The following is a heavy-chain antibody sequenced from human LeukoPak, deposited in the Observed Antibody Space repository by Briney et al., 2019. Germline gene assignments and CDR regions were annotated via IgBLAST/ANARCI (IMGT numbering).Heavy chain of an antibody. Sequence: ASVKVSCKASDYTFTSYGISWVRQAPGQGLEWMGWINPNSGGTNYAQKFQGRVTMTRDTSISTAYMELSRLRSDDTAVYYCARDPGRLVATTYFDYWGQGTLVTVSS. CDR1: DYTFTSYG. J-gene: IGHJ4*02. CDR3: ARDPGRLVATTYFDY. V-gene: IGHV1-2*02. D-gene: IGHD5-12*01. CDR2: INPNSGGT.